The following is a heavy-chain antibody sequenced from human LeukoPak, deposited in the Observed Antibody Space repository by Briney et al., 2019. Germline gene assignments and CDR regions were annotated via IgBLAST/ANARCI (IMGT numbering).Heavy chain of an antibody. CDR1: GYTFTGYY. D-gene: IGHD2-2*01. CDR3: ARDIGFLGNFVVVPAAIAGIDY. J-gene: IGHJ4*02. Sequence: ASVKVSCKASGYTFTGYYMHWVRQAPGQGLEWMGWINPNSGGTNYAQKFQGRATMTRDTSISTAYMELSRLRSDDTAVYYCARDIGFLGNFVVVPAAIAGIDYWGQGTLVTVSS. V-gene: IGHV1-2*02. CDR2: INPNSGGT.